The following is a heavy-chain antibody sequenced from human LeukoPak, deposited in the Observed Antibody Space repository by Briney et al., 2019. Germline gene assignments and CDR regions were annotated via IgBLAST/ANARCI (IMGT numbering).Heavy chain of an antibody. CDR2: IYYSGST. Sequence: ASETLSLTCTVSGGSISSYYWSWIRQPPGKGLEWIGYIYYSGSTNYNPSLKSRVTIPVDTSKNQFSLKLSSVTAADTAVYYCARDQRYCSSTSCSYEDAFDIWGQGTMVTVSS. J-gene: IGHJ3*02. V-gene: IGHV4-59*01. D-gene: IGHD2-2*01. CDR1: GGSISSYY. CDR3: ARDQRYCSSTSCSYEDAFDI.